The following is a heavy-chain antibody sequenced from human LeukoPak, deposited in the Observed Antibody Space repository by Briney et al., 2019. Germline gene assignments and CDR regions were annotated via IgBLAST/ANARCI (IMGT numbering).Heavy chain of an antibody. CDR3: AKDVGPHIVVVTAISG. CDR2: ISGSGGST. D-gene: IGHD2-21*02. CDR1: GFTFSSYA. Sequence: PGGSLRLSCAASGFTFSSYAMSWVRQAPGKGLEWVSAISGSGGSTYYADSVKGRFTISRDNSKNTLYLQMNSLRAEDTAVYYCAKDVGPHIVVVTAISGWGQGTLVTVSS. J-gene: IGHJ4*02. V-gene: IGHV3-23*01.